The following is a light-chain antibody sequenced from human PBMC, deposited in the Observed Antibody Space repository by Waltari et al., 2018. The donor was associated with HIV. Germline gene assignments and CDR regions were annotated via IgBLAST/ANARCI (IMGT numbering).Light chain of an antibody. V-gene: IGLV1-47*01. J-gene: IGLJ1*01. Sequence: QSVPTQPPSASGTPGQRLAISCSGSNSNNGSNFVYWYQQLPGPAPKLLIYKDNQRPSGVPERFSASKSGSSSSLAISGLRSEDEAEYYCATWDDILSGYLFGTGTKVTVL. CDR2: KDN. CDR3: ATWDDILSGYL. CDR1: NSNNGSNF.